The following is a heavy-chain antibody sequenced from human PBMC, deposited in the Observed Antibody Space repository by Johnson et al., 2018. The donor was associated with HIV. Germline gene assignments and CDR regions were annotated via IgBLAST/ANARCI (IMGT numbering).Heavy chain of an antibody. D-gene: IGHD5-12*01. CDR1: GFTFSSYA. J-gene: IGHJ3*02. V-gene: IGHV3-64*01. CDR3: ARSDVDIVATILFDI. Sequence: VQLVESGGGLVQPGGSLRLSCAASGFTFSSYAMHWVRQAPGKGLEYVSAISSNGGSKYYANSVKGRFTISRDNSKNTLYLQMGSLRVEDMAVYYCARSDVDIVATILFDIWGQGTMVTVSS. CDR2: ISSNGGSK.